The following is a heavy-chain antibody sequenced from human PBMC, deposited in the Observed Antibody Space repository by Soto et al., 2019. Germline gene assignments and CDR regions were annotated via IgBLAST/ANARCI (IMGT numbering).Heavy chain of an antibody. V-gene: IGHV1-18*01. CDR2: ISAYNGNT. Sequence: ASVKVSCKASGYTFTSYGISRVRQAPGQGLEWMGWISAYNGNTNYAQKLQGRVTMTTDTSTSTAYMELRSLRSDDTAVYYCARDRFLEWLTAFDIWGQGTMVTVSS. CDR1: GYTFTSYG. CDR3: ARDRFLEWLTAFDI. J-gene: IGHJ3*02. D-gene: IGHD3-3*01.